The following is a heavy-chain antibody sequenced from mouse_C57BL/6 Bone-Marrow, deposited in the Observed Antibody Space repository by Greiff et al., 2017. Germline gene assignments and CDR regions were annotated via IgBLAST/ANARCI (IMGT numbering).Heavy chain of an antibody. D-gene: IGHD1-1*01. CDR2: ISGGGGNT. J-gene: IGHJ2*01. V-gene: IGHV5-9*01. CDR1: GFTFSSYT. CDR3: AYGSSYFYYFDY. Sequence: EVQLMESGGGLVKPGGSLKLSCAASGFTFSSYTMSWVRQTPEKRLEWVATISGGGGNTYYPDSVKGRFTISRDNAKNTLYLQMSSLRSEDTALYYCAYGSSYFYYFDYWGQGTTLTVSS.